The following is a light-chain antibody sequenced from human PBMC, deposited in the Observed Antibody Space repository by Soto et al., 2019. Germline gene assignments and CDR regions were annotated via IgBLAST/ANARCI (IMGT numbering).Light chain of an antibody. Sequence: EIVLTQSPATPSSSPGERATLSCRASQTVSSKLAWYQHKPGQDPRLLIYDTSNRATGIPARFSGSGSGTDFNLTISRLEPEDFAVYYCHQRKSWTRTFGQGTKVDIK. J-gene: IGKJ1*01. CDR1: QTVSSK. CDR3: HQRKSWTRT. CDR2: DTS. V-gene: IGKV3-11*01.